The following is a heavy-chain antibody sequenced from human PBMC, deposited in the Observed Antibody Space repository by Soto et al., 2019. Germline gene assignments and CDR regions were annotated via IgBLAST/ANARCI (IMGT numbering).Heavy chain of an antibody. CDR2: IVVGSGNT. J-gene: IGHJ4*02. CDR1: GFDFTNSA. V-gene: IGHV1-58*01. D-gene: IGHD2-21*01. CDR3: AALYYGGDYYAY. Sequence: QIHLVQSGPEVKKPGTSVRVSCKTSGFDFTNSAVQWVRQARGQRLECMGWIVVGSGNTNYAQTFQERVTFTRDMSTSPAYMELSSLRSEDTAVYYCAALYYGGDYYAYWGQGTLVTVSS.